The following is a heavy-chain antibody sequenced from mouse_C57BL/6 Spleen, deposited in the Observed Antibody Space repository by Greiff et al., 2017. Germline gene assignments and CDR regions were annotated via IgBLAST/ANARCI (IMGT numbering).Heavy chain of an antibody. J-gene: IGHJ4*01. CDR3: AREWLRGAMDY. Sequence: EVQLQQSGPGLVKPSQTVFLTCTVTGISITTGNYRWSWIRQFPGNKLVWLGYIYYSGTITYNPSLTSRTTITRDTPKNQFFLEMNALTAEDTATYYCAREWLRGAMDYWGQGTSLTVSS. CDR1: GISITTGNYR. CDR2: IYYSGTI. V-gene: IGHV3-5*01. D-gene: IGHD2-2*01.